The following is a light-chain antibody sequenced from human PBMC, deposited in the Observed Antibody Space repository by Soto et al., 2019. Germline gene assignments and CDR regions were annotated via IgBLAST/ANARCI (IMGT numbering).Light chain of an antibody. Sequence: QSVLTQPASVSASPGQSITISCTGTSSDVGSYDYVSWFQQHPGKAPKVLIYEVADRPSGVSDRFSGSKSGNTASLTISGLQTEDEGDYYCSSFTSSNTGVFGGGTKLTVL. J-gene: IGLJ3*02. CDR3: SSFTSSNTGV. CDR2: EVA. CDR1: SSDVGSYDY. V-gene: IGLV2-14*01.